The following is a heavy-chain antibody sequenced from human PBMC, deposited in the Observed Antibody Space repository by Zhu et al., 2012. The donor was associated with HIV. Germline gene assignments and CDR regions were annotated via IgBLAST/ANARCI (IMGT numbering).Heavy chain of an antibody. J-gene: IGHJ6*03. D-gene: IGHD6-13*01. CDR3: ARTVGAAASFYNYYMDV. V-gene: IGHV4-61*01. CDR2: IYHSGST. CDR1: GGSVSSGTYY. Sequence: QVQLQEPGPGLVKPSETLSLTCTVSGGSVSSGTYYWSWIRQPPGKRLEWIGFIYHSGSTNYNPSLKSRVALSVDTSKNQFSLKVTSVTAADTAIYYCARTVGAAASFYNYYMDVWGKGTTVTVSS.